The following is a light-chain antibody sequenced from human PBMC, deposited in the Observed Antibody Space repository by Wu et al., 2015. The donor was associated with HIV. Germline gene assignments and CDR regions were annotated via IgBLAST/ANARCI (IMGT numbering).Light chain of an antibody. CDR1: QDINTN. CDR3: QQSYNVPFS. J-gene: IGKJ2*03. CDR2: ITS. V-gene: IGKV1-39*01. Sequence: DILMTQSPSSLSASVGDRVSIACRASQDINTNLNWYQQRPGKAPKLLIYITSTLQSGVPSRFSGSGSRTDFTLTISNLQPEDFATYYCQQSYNVPFSFGQGTRLEI.